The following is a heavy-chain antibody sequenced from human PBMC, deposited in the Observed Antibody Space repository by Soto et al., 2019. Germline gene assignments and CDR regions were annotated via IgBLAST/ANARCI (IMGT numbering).Heavy chain of an antibody. D-gene: IGHD3-3*01. Sequence: SETLSLTCAVYGGSFSGYYWSWIRQPPGKGLEWIGEINHSGSTNYNPSLKSRVTISVDTSKNQFSLKLSSVTAADTAVYYCARGILRFLEWSRPRNNWFDPWGQGTLVTVSS. CDR2: INHSGST. J-gene: IGHJ5*02. V-gene: IGHV4-34*01. CDR1: GGSFSGYY. CDR3: ARGILRFLEWSRPRNNWFDP.